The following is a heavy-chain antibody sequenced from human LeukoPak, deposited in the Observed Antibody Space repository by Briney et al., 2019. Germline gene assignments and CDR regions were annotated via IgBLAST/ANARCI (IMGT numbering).Heavy chain of an antibody. CDR2: IQYDGSNE. J-gene: IGHJ6*03. V-gene: IGHV3-30*02. CDR3: AKASLWFGELLSRTGYMDV. D-gene: IGHD3-10*01. CDR1: GFTFSSYG. Sequence: PGGSLRLSCAASGFTFSSYGMHWVRQAPGKGLEWVAYIQYDGSNEQYADSVKGRFSISRDSSKNILYLQLNSLRAEDTAVYYCAKASLWFGELLSRTGYMDVWGKGTTVTISS.